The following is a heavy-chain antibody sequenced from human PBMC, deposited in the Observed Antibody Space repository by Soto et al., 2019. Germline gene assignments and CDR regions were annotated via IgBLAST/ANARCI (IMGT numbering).Heavy chain of an antibody. V-gene: IGHV4-39*01. D-gene: IGHD2-2*01. CDR1: VGPVSSSSDS. Sequence: SERRSLRCTVCVGPVSSSSDSLAWTRHPPGKGLEWIGSIYYSRSTYYNPSLKSRVSVSVDTSKNQFSLKLSSVTAADTAVYYCARNIVVGPAAASYGMDVWGEGTPVTVSS. CDR3: ARNIVVGPAAASYGMDV. CDR2: IYYSRST. J-gene: IGHJ6*04.